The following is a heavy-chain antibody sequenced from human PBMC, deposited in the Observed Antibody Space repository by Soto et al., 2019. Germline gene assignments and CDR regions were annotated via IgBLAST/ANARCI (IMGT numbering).Heavy chain of an antibody. V-gene: IGHV1-18*01. CDR2: SITYNGNT. Sequence: QVQLVQSGAEVNKPGASVKVSCKASGYPVSSYDISCVRQEPGPGLEWMGWSITYNGNTNYAQKLQGRVTMTTDTSTTTDDMDLRSLRSDDTSVYYCARKGPPGAYWGQGTVVTVSS. CDR1: GYPVSSYD. CDR3: ARKGPPGAY. J-gene: IGHJ4*02.